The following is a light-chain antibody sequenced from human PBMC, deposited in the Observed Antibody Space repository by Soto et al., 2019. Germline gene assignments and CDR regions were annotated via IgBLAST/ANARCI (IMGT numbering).Light chain of an antibody. CDR2: AAS. CDR1: QSISSY. J-gene: IGKJ1*01. Sequence: VQVTQSPASLSACVGDRVTITCRASQSISSYLNWYQQKPGKAPKLLIYAASSLQSGVPSRFSGSGSGTDFTLTISSLQPEDFATYYCQQSYSTPRTFGQGTKVDIK. V-gene: IGKV1-39*01. CDR3: QQSYSTPRT.